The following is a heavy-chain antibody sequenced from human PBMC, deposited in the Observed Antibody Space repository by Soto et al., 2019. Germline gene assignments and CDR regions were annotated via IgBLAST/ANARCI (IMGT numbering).Heavy chain of an antibody. J-gene: IGHJ5*02. Sequence: QVQLQESGPGLVEPSQTLSLVCSVSGDPLSYGGYYWSWVRQSPGKALEWIGFVYHTGATYYHPSLESRARTAVDMSKNEFSWKLTSGTAAGTATYHCSREGHSLSERLAPWGQEILVTFPS. CDR2: VYHTGAT. CDR3: SREGHSLSERLAP. V-gene: IGHV4-31*03. D-gene: IGHD6-25*01. CDR1: GDPLSYGGYY.